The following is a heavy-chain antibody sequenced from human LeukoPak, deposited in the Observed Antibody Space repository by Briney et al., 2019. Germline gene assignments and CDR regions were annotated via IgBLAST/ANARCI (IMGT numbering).Heavy chain of an antibody. CDR1: GYSISSGYT. Sequence: SETLSLTCAVSGYSISSGYTWCWIRPPPGKGLEWIGTINHSGSTNYKPSLKSRVTISVDTSKNHFSLQLSCVTAAYTAVYSCARGRGYSYVYSKNWFDPWGQGTLVTVSS. CDR3: ARGRGYSYVYSKNWFDP. D-gene: IGHD5-18*01. J-gene: IGHJ5*02. V-gene: IGHV4-38-2*01. CDR2: INHSGST.